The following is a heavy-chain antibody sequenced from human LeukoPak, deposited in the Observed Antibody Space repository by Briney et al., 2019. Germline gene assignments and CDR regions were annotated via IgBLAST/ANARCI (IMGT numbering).Heavy chain of an antibody. Sequence: ASVKVSCKASGYTFTSYYMHWVRQAPGQGLEWMGIINPSGGSTSYAQKFQGRVTMTRDASTSTVHMELSSLRSEDTAVYYCARDRYCTNGVCHIADYWGQGTLVTVSS. CDR1: GYTFTSYY. J-gene: IGHJ4*02. V-gene: IGHV1-46*03. CDR3: ARDRYCTNGVCHIADY. D-gene: IGHD2-8*01. CDR2: INPSGGST.